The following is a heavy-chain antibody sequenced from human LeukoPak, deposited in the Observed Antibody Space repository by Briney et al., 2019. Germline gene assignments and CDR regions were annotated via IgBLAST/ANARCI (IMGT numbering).Heavy chain of an antibody. CDR3: TRDVLLHPGDDY. J-gene: IGHJ4*02. CDR2: IKQDGSEK. V-gene: IGHV3-7*04. Sequence: AGGSLRLSCAASRFTFSRYWMTWVRQAPGKGLEWVANIKQDGSEKYYVDSVKGRFTVSRDNAKNSLYLQMNSLRAEDTAVYYCTRDVLLHPGDDYWGQGTLVTVSS. D-gene: IGHD3-3*01. CDR1: RFTFSRYW.